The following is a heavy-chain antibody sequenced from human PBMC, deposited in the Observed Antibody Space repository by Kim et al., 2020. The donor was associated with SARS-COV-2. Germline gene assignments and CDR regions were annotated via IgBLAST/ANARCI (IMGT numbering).Heavy chain of an antibody. J-gene: IGHJ6*02. CDR1: GFTFSSYG. D-gene: IGHD2-2*01. V-gene: IGHV3-33*01. CDR2: IWYDGSNK. Sequence: GGSLRLSCAASGFTFSSYGMHWVRQAPGKGLEWVAVIWYDGSNKYYADSVKGRFTISRDNSKNTLYLQMDSLRAEDTAVYYCARDINRYCSSTSCRLYYYYGMDVWGQGTTVTVSS. CDR3: ARDINRYCSSTSCRLYYYYGMDV.